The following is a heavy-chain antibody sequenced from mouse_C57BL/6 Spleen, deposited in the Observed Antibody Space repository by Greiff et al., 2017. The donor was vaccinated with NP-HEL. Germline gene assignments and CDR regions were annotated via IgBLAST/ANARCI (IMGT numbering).Heavy chain of an antibody. CDR2: IYPGSGST. J-gene: IGHJ3*01. CDR3: ARWDDYDRAWFAY. CDR1: GYTFTSYW. D-gene: IGHD2-4*01. V-gene: IGHV1-55*01. Sequence: QVQLQQPGAELVKPGASVKMSCKASGYTFTSYWITWVKQRPGQGLEWIGDIYPGSGSTNYNEKFKSKATLTLDTSSSTAYMQLSSLTSEDSAVYYCARWDDYDRAWFAYWGQGTLVTVSA.